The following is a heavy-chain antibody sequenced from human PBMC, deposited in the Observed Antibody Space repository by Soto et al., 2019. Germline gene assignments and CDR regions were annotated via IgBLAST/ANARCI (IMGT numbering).Heavy chain of an antibody. CDR3: AKEIYGDYYLRDAFDI. CDR2: ISGSGGST. D-gene: IGHD4-17*01. CDR1: GFTFSSYA. V-gene: IGHV3-23*01. Sequence: GGSLRLSCAASGFTFSSYAMSWVRQAPGKGLEWVSAISGSGGSTYYADSVKGRFTISRDNSKNTLYLQMNSLRAEDTAVYYCAKEIYGDYYLRDAFDIWAKGQWSPSPQ. J-gene: IGHJ3*02.